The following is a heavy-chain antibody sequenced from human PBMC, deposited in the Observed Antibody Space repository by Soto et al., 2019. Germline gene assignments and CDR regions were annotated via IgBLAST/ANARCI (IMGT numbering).Heavy chain of an antibody. CDR3: AKAGGGFGDFVHH. D-gene: IGHD3-10*01. CDR1: GFTFSSYG. Sequence: GSLRLSCAASGFTFSSYGMHWVRQAPGKGLEWVTGILYDGSDKYYADSVKGRFTISRENSKNTLYLQMNSLRTEDSAVYYCAKAGGGFGDFVHHWGQGTPVTVSS. V-gene: IGHV3-30*18. J-gene: IGHJ4*02. CDR2: ILYDGSDK.